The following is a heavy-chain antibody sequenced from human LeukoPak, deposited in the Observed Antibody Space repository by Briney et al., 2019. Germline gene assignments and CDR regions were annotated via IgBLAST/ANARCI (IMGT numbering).Heavy chain of an antibody. CDR2: ISSSSSYI. J-gene: IGHJ4*02. V-gene: IGHV3-21*01. CDR3: ARDEDYYDSSGYYLYYFDY. CDR1: GFTFSSYS. Sequence: GGSLRLSCAASGFTFSSYSMNWVRQAPGKGLEWVSSISSSSSYIYYADSVKGRFTISRDNAKNSLYLQMNSLRAEDTAVYYCARDEDYYDSSGYYLYYFDYWGQGTLVTVSS. D-gene: IGHD3-22*01.